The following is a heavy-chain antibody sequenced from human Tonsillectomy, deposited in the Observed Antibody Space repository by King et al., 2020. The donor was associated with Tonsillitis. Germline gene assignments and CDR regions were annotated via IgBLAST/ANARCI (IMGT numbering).Heavy chain of an antibody. CDR1: GFTFSSYG. D-gene: IGHD2-2*01. CDR3: EKDPPQNFQLLPYYYCGMDV. V-gene: IGHV3-30*02. Sequence: VQLVESGGGVVQPGGSLRLSCAASGFTFSSYGIHWVRQAPGKGLEWVAFIRYDGSNKYYADYVKGRFTISRDNTNNTLYLQMNSLRAEDTAVYYCEKDPPQNFQLLPYYYCGMDVWGQGTTVTVSS. CDR2: IRYDGSNK. J-gene: IGHJ6*02.